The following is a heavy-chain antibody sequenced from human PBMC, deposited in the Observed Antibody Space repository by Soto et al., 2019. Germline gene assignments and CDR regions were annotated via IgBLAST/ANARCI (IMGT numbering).Heavy chain of an antibody. Sequence: PSETLSLTYTVSGGSVSSGSYYWSWIRQPPGKGLEWIGYIYYSGNTNYNPSLKSRVTISVDTSKNQFSLKLSSVTAADTAVYYCARAIFTRTFDYWGQGTLVTVSS. D-gene: IGHD2-21*01. CDR1: GGSVSSGSYY. CDR3: ARAIFTRTFDY. J-gene: IGHJ4*02. V-gene: IGHV4-61*01. CDR2: IYYSGNT.